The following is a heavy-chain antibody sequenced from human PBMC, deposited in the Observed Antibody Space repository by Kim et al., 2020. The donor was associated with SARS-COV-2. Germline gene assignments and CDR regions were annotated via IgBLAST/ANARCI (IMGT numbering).Heavy chain of an antibody. J-gene: IGHJ6*02. CDR2: INHSGST. CDR1: GGSFSGYY. CDR3: AIQSPCGGDCYPNYYYGMDV. V-gene: IGHV4-34*01. Sequence: SETLSLTCAVYGGSFSGYYWSWIRQPPGKGLEWIGEINHSGSTNYNPSLKSRVTISVDTSKNQFSLKLSSVTAADTAVYYCAIQSPCGGDCYPNYYYGMDVWGQETTVTVSS. D-gene: IGHD2-21*02.